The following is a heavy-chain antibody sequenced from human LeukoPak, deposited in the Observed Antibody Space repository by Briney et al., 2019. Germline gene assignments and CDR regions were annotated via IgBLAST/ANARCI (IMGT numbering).Heavy chain of an antibody. CDR1: GGSISSGGYS. CDR3: ARGGVPHAAFDI. Sequence: SETLSLTCTVSGGSISSGGYSWSWIRQPPGKGLEWIGYIYHSGSTYYNPSLKSRVTISVDRSKNQFSLKLSSVTAADTAVYYCARGGVPHAAFDIWGQGTMVTVSS. CDR2: IYHSGST. D-gene: IGHD2-8*02. J-gene: IGHJ3*02. V-gene: IGHV4-30-2*01.